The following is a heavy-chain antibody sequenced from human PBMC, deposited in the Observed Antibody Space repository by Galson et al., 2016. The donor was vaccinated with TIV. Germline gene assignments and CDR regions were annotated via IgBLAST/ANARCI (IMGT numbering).Heavy chain of an antibody. D-gene: IGHD1-14*01. J-gene: IGHJ5*02. CDR1: GASITDYY. V-gene: IGHV4-59*08. Sequence: LSLTCTVSGASITDYYWAWIRQPPGKGLESIGDIYYTGSSNYNPSLKRRVSISIDTSKNQFSLTVKSVTAADTALYFCARIDRGWFDPWGQGTLVTVSS. CDR2: IYYTGSS. CDR3: ARIDRGWFDP.